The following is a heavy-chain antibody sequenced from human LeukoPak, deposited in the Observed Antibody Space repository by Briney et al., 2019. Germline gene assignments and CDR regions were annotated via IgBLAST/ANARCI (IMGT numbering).Heavy chain of an antibody. CDR1: GFTFSSYA. D-gene: IGHD1-14*01. Sequence: GGSLRLSCAASGFTFSSYAMSWVRQAPGKGLEWVSAISGSGGSTYYADSVKGRFTISRDNSKDTLYLQMNGLRAEDTAVYYCAKVKTGTTDWFDPWGQGTLVTVSS. J-gene: IGHJ5*02. CDR3: AKVKTGTTDWFDP. V-gene: IGHV3-23*01. CDR2: ISGSGGST.